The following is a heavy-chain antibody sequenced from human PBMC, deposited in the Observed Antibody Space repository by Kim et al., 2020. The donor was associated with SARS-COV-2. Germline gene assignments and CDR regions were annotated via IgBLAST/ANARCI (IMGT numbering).Heavy chain of an antibody. CDR1: GFTFSSYS. CDR3: ASQLVVIAY. D-gene: IGHD3-22*01. CDR2: ISSSSSTI. V-gene: IGHV3-48*04. J-gene: IGHJ4*02. Sequence: GGSLRLSCAASGFTFSSYSMNWVRQAPGKGLEWVSYISSSSSTIYYADSVKGRFTISRDNAKNSLYLQMNSLRAEDTAVYYCASQLVVIAYWGQGTLVTVSS.